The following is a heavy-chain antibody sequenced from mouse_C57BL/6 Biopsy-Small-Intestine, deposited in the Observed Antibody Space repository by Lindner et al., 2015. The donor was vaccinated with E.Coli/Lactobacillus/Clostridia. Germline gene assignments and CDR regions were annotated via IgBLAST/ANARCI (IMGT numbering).Heavy chain of an antibody. Sequence: VQLQESGPELVMPGASVKLSCKASGYTFTAYNMDWVKQSHGKSLEWIGYIYPNSGVTGYNQKFKSKATLTVDKSSSTAYMELHSLTSDDSAVYYCAHYSNYGGYSMDYWGQGTSVTVSS. CDR3: AHYSNYGGYSMDY. V-gene: IGHV1-34*02. D-gene: IGHD2-5*01. CDR1: GYTFTAYN. CDR2: IYPNSGVT. J-gene: IGHJ4*01.